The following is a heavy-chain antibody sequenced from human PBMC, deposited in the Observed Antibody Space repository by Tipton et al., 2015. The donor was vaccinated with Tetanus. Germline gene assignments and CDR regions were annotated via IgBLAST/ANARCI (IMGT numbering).Heavy chain of an antibody. V-gene: IGHV5-51*03. J-gene: IGHJ4*02. D-gene: IGHD4-23*01. CDR2: IYPGDSDT. CDR3: ARLAHGDKEAGVH. CDR1: GYSFTSYW. Sequence: QLVQSGAEVKKPGESLKISCEGSGYSFTSYWIGWVRQMPGKGLEWMGIIYPGDSDTRYSPSFQGQVTISADKSISTAYLLWSNLKASDTAIYYCARLAHGDKEAGVHWGQGTLVTVSS.